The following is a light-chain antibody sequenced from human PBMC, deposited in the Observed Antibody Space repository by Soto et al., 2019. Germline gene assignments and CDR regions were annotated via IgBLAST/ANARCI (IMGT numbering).Light chain of an antibody. Sequence: EIVMTQSPATLSVSPGERATLSCRATQSVSSNLAWYQQKLGQAPRLLIYGASTRATGIPARFSGSGSGTEFTLTISSLQSEDFAVYYCQQHNNWPLTFGGGTKVEIK. V-gene: IGKV3-15*01. CDR2: GAS. J-gene: IGKJ4*01. CDR3: QQHNNWPLT. CDR1: QSVSSN.